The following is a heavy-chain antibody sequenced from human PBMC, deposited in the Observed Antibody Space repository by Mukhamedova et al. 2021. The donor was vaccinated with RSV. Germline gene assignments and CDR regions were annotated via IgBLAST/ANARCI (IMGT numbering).Heavy chain of an antibody. V-gene: IGHV1-8*01. Sequence: EYMGWMNANSGNTGYAQNFQGRVTMTWSTPISTAYMELSSLTSEDTAVYYCARARAFNWSRRDLDFWGQGTLVNVSP. CDR3: ARARAFNWSRRDLDF. J-gene: IGHJ4*02. CDR2: MNANSGNT.